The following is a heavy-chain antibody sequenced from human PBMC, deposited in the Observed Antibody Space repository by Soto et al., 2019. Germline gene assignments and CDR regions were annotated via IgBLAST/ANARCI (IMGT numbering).Heavy chain of an antibody. J-gene: IGHJ3*01. V-gene: IGHV6-1*01. CDR2: TYYRSKWYN. D-gene: IGHD1-7*01. CDR3: ARWKYSGFDV. Sequence: SQTLSLPCAISGDSFSSNGVAWNWIRQSTSRGLEWLGRTYYRSKWYNDYAVSVKSRITVNPDTSKNQFSLQLSSVTPEDTAVYYCARWKYSGFDVWGQGTMVTVSS. CDR1: GDSFSSNGVA.